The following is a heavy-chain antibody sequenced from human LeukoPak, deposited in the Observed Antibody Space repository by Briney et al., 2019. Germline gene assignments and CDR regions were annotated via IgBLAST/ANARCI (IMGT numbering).Heavy chain of an antibody. J-gene: IGHJ4*02. D-gene: IGHD2-15*01. Sequence: GESLKISCKGSGYSFANYWISWVRQMPGKGLEWMGRIDPSDSYTDYSPSFQGHVTISADKSISTAYLQWNSLKASDTAVYYCARPDCSGGNCYLLTYWSQGSLVTVSS. CDR1: GYSFANYW. CDR2: IDPSDSYT. V-gene: IGHV5-10-1*01. CDR3: ARPDCSGGNCYLLTY.